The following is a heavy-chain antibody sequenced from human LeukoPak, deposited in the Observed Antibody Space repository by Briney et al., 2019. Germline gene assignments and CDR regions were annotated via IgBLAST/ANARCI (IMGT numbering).Heavy chain of an antibody. V-gene: IGHV3-53*01. CDR3: ARDRDYGGFDY. CDR2: IYSIGTT. Sequence: ASVKVSCKVSGYTLTELSMHWVRQAPGKGLEWVSVIYSIGTTYYADSVRGRFTISRDNSKDTLYLQMNNLRAEDTAVYYCARDRDYGGFDYWGQGTLVTVSS. CDR1: GYTLTELS. J-gene: IGHJ4*02. D-gene: IGHD4/OR15-4a*01.